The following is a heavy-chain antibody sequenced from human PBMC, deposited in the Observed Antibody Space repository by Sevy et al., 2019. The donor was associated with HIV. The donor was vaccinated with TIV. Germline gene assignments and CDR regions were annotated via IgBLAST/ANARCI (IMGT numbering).Heavy chain of an antibody. CDR2: IYTSGST. CDR1: GGSISSYY. Sequence: SETLSLTCTVSGGSISSYYWSWIRQPAGKGLEWIGRIYTSGSTNYNPSLKSRVTMSVDTSKNQFSLKLSSVTAADTVVYYCARDSIGGISVAGSGYFDYWGQGTLVTVSS. CDR3: ARDSIGGISVAGSGYFDY. V-gene: IGHV4-4*07. J-gene: IGHJ4*02. D-gene: IGHD6-19*01.